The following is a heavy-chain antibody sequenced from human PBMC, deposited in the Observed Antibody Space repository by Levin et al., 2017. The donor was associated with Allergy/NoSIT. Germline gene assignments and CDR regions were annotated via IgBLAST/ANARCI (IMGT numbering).Heavy chain of an antibody. Sequence: SETLSLTCNVSGGSISSYYWSWIRQPPGKGLEWIAYIYYSGTIDYNPSLKSRVTMSVDASKNQISLKLYSVTAADTAIYYCARDRKRNEWGGVGAFDIWGPGTVVTVSS. CDR1: GGSISSYY. CDR3: ARDRKRNEWGGVGAFDI. J-gene: IGHJ3*02. V-gene: IGHV4-59*01. CDR2: IYYSGTI. D-gene: IGHD1-1*01.